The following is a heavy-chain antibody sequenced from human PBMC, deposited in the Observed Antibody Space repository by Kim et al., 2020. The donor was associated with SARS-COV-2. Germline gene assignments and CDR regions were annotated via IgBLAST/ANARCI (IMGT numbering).Heavy chain of an antibody. CDR2: IYPGDSET. J-gene: IGHJ4*02. V-gene: IGHV5-51*01. D-gene: IGHD6-19*01. Sequence: GESLKISCKASGYTFTNYWIGWVRQMPGKGLEFMGIIYPGDSETRYRPSFQGQVTIPVDKSIGIAYLQWSSLKASDTAMYYCAILAVNRATIVPFDSGGQRTLVTVYS. CDR1: GYTFTNYW. CDR3: AILAVNRATIVPFDS.